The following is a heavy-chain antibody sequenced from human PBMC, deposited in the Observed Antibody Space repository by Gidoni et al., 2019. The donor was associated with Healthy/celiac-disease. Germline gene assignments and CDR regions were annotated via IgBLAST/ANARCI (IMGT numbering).Heavy chain of an antibody. D-gene: IGHD3-22*01. J-gene: IGHJ3*02. CDR2: IIPIFGTA. CDR3: ARGYYYDSSGYSDHAFDI. CDR1: DGTVSSSA. Sequence: QVQLVQSGAEGKRPGSAVKGSCKASDGTVSSSAISWVRQAPGQGLEWMGGIIPIFGTANYAQKFQGRVTITADESTSTASMELSSLRSEDTAVYYCARGYYYDSSGYSDHAFDIWGQGTMVTVSS. V-gene: IGHV1-69*01.